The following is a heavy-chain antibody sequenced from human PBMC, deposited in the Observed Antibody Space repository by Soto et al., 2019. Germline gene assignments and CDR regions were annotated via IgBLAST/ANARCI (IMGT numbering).Heavy chain of an antibody. J-gene: IGHJ4*02. Sequence: GGSLRLSCAASGLTFNTLTMNWIRQAPGKGLQWISSISSYSDPIYYADSVEGRFTISRDNAKGLLFLQMNSLRADDTAVYYCATDSGLRFFDNWGQGTLVTVSS. CDR3: ATDSGLRFFDN. CDR2: ISSYSDPI. CDR1: GLTFNTLT. V-gene: IGHV3-48*01. D-gene: IGHD3-3*01.